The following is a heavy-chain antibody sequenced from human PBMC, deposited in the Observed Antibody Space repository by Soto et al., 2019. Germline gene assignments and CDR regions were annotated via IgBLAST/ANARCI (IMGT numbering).Heavy chain of an antibody. CDR3: ARDRDTYYYDSSGYYYDY. D-gene: IGHD3-22*01. J-gene: IGHJ4*02. CDR1: GGTFSSYA. V-gene: IGHV1-69*13. Sequence: SVKVSCKASGGTFSSYAISWVRQAPGQGLEWMGGIIPIFGTANYAQKFQGRVTITADESTSTAYMELSSLRSEDTAVYYCARDRDTYYYDSSGYYYDYWGQGTRGTVSS. CDR2: IIPIFGTA.